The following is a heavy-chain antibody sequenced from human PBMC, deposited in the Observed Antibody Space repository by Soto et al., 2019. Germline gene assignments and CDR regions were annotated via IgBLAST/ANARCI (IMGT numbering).Heavy chain of an antibody. J-gene: IGHJ4*02. D-gene: IGHD3-9*01. Sequence: ASVKVSCKASGYSFTTYGISWVRQAPGQGLEWMGWISPYTGKTNYAQKLQGRVTMTTDTSTSTAYMDLRSLRSDDTAVYYCARDRYYDILTGPHYWGQGTLVTVSS. V-gene: IGHV1-18*04. CDR3: ARDRYYDILTGPHY. CDR2: ISPYTGKT. CDR1: GYSFTTYG.